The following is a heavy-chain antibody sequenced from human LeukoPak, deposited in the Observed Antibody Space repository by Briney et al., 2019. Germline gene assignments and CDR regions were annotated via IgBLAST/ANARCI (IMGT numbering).Heavy chain of an antibody. CDR1: GFTFSNYG. CDR2: VWFAGSSK. V-gene: IGHV3-33*01. Sequence: GGSLRLSCVASGFTFSNYGMHWVRQAPGKGLEWVVVVWFAGSSKSYADSVKGRFTISRDNSKNTLYLQMNSLRAEDTAVYYCALMIVVVISGPGPLSRNDYWGQGTLVTVSS. CDR3: ALMIVVVISGPGPLSRNDY. J-gene: IGHJ4*02. D-gene: IGHD3-22*01.